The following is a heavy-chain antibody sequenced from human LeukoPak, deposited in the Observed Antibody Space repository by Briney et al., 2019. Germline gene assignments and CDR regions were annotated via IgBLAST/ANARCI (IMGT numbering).Heavy chain of an antibody. CDR3: ARDRSMSGWYIDL. V-gene: IGHV3-33*01. Sequence: GRSLRLSCAASGFTFSSYGMHWVRQAPGKGLEWVAVIWYDGSNKYYPDSVQGRFTISRDNSKNTLYLQVNSLRVEDTAVYYCARDRSMSGWYIDLWGRGTLVTVSS. CDR1: GFTFSSYG. J-gene: IGHJ2*01. D-gene: IGHD2/OR15-2a*01. CDR2: IWYDGSNK.